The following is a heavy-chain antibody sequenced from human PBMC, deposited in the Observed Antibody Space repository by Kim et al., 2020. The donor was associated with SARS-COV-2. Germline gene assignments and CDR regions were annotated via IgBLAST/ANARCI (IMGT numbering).Heavy chain of an antibody. CDR3: ARLTSSNLGY. Sequence: SETLSLTCTVSGYSISSGYYWGWIRQPPGKGLEWIGSIYHSGSTYYNPSLKSRVTISVDTSKNQFSLKLSSVTAADTAVYYCARLTSSNLGYWGQGTLVTVSS. CDR2: IYHSGST. CDR1: GYSISSGYY. D-gene: IGHD2-2*01. V-gene: IGHV4-38-2*02. J-gene: IGHJ4*02.